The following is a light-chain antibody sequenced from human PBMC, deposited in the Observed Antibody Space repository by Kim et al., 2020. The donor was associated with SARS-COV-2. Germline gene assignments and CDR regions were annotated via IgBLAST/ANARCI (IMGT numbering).Light chain of an antibody. CDR3: NSRDSSGNLVV. J-gene: IGLJ2*01. V-gene: IGLV3-19*01. Sequence: SSELTQDPAVSVALGQTVRITCQGDSLRSYYASWYQQKPGQAPVLVIYGKNNRPSGIPDRFSGSSSGNTASLTITGALAEDEADYYCNSRDSSGNLVVFGGGTQLTVL. CDR2: GKN. CDR1: SLRSYY.